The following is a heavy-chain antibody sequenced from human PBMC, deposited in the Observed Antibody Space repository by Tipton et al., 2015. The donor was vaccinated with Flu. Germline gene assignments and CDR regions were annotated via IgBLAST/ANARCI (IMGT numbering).Heavy chain of an antibody. CDR1: GGSISSSSYY. D-gene: IGHD3-16*01. CDR3: ARRPAYDYVWGSLN. J-gene: IGHJ4*02. V-gene: IGHV4-39*01. Sequence: TLSLTCTVSGGSISSSSYYWGWIRQPPGKGLEWIGSIYYSGSTYYNPSLKSRVTISVHTSKNQFSLKLSSVTAADTAVYYCARRPAYDYVWGSLNWGQGTLVTVSS. CDR2: IYYSGST.